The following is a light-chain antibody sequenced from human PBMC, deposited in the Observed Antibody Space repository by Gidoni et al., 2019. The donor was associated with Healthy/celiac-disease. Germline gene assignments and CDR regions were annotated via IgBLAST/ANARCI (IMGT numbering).Light chain of an antibody. CDR3: MQALQTPYT. CDR2: LGS. J-gene: IGKJ2*01. CDR1: QSLLHSNGYNY. Sequence: DIVMMQSPLSLPVTPGEPASISCRSSQSLLHSNGYNYLDWYLQKPVQSPQLLIYLGSNRASWVPDRFSGSGSGTDFTLKISRVEAVDVGVYYCMQALQTPYTFGQGTKLEIK. V-gene: IGKV2-28*01.